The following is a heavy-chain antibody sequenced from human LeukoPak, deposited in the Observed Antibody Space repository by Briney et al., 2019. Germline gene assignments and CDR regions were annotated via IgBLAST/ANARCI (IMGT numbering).Heavy chain of an antibody. CDR1: GFTFSSYW. V-gene: IGHV3-7*01. D-gene: IGHD4-11*01. J-gene: IGHJ6*03. Sequence: GRSLRLSCAASGFTFSSYWMSWVRQAPGKGLEWVANIKQDGSEKYYVDSVKGRFTISRDNAKNSLYLQMNSLRAEDTAVYYCARRTVTHLYYYYYYMDVWGKGTTVTVSS. CDR3: ARRTVTHLYYYYYYMDV. CDR2: IKQDGSEK.